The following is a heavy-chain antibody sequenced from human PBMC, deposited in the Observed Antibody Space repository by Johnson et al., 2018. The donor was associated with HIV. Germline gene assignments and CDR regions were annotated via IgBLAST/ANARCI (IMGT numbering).Heavy chain of an antibody. D-gene: IGHD2-15*01. V-gene: IGHV3-53*01. J-gene: IGHJ3*02. CDR3: ALGGSWYAFDS. CDR2: IYSGGST. Sequence: MQLVESGGGFIQPGGSLRLSCAASRFTVSSNYMSWVRQAPGKGLAWVSVIYSGGSTYYADSVKGRFTISRDNSKNTLYLQMNSLRAEDTAVYYCALGGSWYAFDSWGQGTMVTVSS. CDR1: RFTVSSNY.